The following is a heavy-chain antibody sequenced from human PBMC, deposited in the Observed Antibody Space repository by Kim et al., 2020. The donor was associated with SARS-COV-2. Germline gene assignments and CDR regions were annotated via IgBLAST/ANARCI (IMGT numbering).Heavy chain of an antibody. CDR2: INAGNGNT. D-gene: IGHD1-7*01. J-gene: IGHJ2*01. Sequence: ASVKVSCKASGYTFTSYALHWVRQAPGQRLEWMGWINAGNGNTKYSQKFQGRVTITRDTSASTAYMELSSLRSEDTAVYYCARADITGTTNWYFDLWGRGTLVTVSS. CDR1: GYTFTSYA. CDR3: ARADITGTTNWYFDL. V-gene: IGHV1-3*01.